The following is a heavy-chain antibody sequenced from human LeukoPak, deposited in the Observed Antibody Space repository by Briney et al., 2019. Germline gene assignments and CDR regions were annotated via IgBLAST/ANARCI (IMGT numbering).Heavy chain of an antibody. CDR1: GFTFSSYA. CDR2: ISGSGGST. CDR3: AKGDDYGDYGFDY. J-gene: IGHJ4*02. Sequence: GGSLRLSCAASGFTFSSYAMSWVRQAPGKGLEWVSAISGSGGSTYYADSVKGRFTISRDNSKNTLYLQMNSLRAEDTAVYYYAKGDDYGDYGFDYWGQGTLVTVSS. V-gene: IGHV3-23*01. D-gene: IGHD4-17*01.